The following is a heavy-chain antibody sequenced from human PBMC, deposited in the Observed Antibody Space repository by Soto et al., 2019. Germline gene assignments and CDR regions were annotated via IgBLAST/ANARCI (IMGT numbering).Heavy chain of an antibody. Sequence: QITLKESGPTLVTPTQTLTLTCTFSGVSLNTLGMGVGWIRQPPGKALEWLAIIFWDDDTRYRPSLKDRLTITQGSSRNQVVLTMASMDPVDTATYYCVLSHPKPGTHGYYFDYWGLGTLVTVSS. D-gene: IGHD1-1*01. CDR1: GVSLNTLGMG. CDR2: IFWDDDT. J-gene: IGHJ4*02. V-gene: IGHV2-5*02. CDR3: VLSHPKPGTHGYYFDY.